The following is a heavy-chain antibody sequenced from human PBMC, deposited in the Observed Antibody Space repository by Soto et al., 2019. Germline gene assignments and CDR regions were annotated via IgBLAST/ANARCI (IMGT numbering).Heavy chain of an antibody. Sequence: SLRLSCVAFGFTFRSYEMTGVGRSPGKGLAWVSYFSRGGTTIYYVDSVKGRFTISRDNAKNSLYLQMNRLRAEDTAVYYCARQGESESYSGFVFDYWGQGTLVTVSS. J-gene: IGHJ4*02. CDR3: ARQGESESYSGFVFDY. D-gene: IGHD1-26*01. CDR1: GFTFRSYE. V-gene: IGHV3-48*03. CDR2: FSRGGTTI.